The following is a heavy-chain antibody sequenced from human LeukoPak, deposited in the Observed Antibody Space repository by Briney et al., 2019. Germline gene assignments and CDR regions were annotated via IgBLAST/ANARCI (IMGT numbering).Heavy chain of an antibody. CDR2: INPSGGST. Sequence: ASVKVSCKAAGYTFTSYYMHWVRQAPGQGLEWMGIINPSGGSTSYAQKFQGRVTMTRDTSTSTVYMELSSLRSEDTAVYYCARDLDYYDSSGTLDYWGQGTLVTVSS. D-gene: IGHD3-22*01. CDR3: ARDLDYYDSSGTLDY. CDR1: GYTFTSYY. J-gene: IGHJ4*02. V-gene: IGHV1-46*01.